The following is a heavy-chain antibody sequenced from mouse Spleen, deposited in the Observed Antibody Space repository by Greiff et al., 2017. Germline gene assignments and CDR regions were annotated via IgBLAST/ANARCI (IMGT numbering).Heavy chain of an antibody. D-gene: IGHD4-1*01. J-gene: IGHJ4*01. CDR2: IHPNSGST. Sequence: QVQLQQPGAELVKPGASVKLSCKASGYTFTSYWMHWVKQRPGQGLEWIGMIHPNSGSTNYNEKFKSKATLTVDKSSSTAYMQLSSLTSEDSAVYYCARPLGRSYAMDYWGQGTSVTVSS. V-gene: IGHV1-64*01. CDR3: ARPLGRSYAMDY. CDR1: GYTFTSYW.